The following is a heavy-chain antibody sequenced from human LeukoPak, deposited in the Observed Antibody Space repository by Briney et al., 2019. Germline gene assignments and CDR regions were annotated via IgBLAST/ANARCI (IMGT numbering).Heavy chain of an antibody. CDR1: GYTFTVNY. V-gene: IGHV1-2*02. D-gene: IGHD6-6*01. Sequence: ASVKVSFKCSGYTFTVNYKHLVRQAPGQGLEWMGWINPNSGGTNYAQKFQGRVTMTRDTSISTAYMELSRLRSDDTAVYYCARIAARRSAFDIWGQGTMVTVSS. CDR3: ARIAARRSAFDI. CDR2: INPNSGGT. J-gene: IGHJ3*02.